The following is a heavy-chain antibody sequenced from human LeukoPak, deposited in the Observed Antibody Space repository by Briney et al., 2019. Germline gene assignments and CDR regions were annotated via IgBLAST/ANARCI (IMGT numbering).Heavy chain of an antibody. CDR2: IDYSKNT. CDR3: VSPRGFSYGYFDY. V-gene: IGHV4-39*01. Sequence: SETLSLTCTVAGGSLSSSSAYWGWIRQPPGKGLEWIGRIDYSKNTYYNPSLKSRVTISAETSKNQFSLTLGSVSATDTAVYYCVSPRGFSYGYFDYWGQGTLVTVSS. J-gene: IGHJ4*02. D-gene: IGHD5-18*01. CDR1: GGSLSSSSAY.